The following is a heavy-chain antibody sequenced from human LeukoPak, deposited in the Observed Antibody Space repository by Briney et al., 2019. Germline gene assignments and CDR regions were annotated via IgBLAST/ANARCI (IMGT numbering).Heavy chain of an antibody. CDR1: GFTFSNYG. Sequence: GRSLRLSCAASGFTFSNYGMHWVRQAPGKGLEWVAVIWYDGSNKYYADSVKGRFTISRDNSKNTLYLQMNSLRAEDTAVYYCAGNYGPYYFDYWGQGTLVTVSS. CDR2: IWYDGSNK. J-gene: IGHJ4*02. CDR3: AGNYGPYYFDY. D-gene: IGHD3-10*01. V-gene: IGHV3-33*01.